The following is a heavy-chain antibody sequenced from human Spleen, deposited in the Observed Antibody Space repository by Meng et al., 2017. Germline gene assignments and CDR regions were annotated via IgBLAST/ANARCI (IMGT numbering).Heavy chain of an antibody. V-gene: IGHV4-34*02. CDR2: VNHSGSS. Sequence: QGQPQPCAAGLCKPSWTRSLACAVHGGSFSGYSWNWIRQSPGQGLEWIVEVNHSGSSRYTPSFKSRVTITVDTSKSQFSLKLNSVTAADTAVYYCARDGYSDRSGPTGFQHWGQGTLVTVSS. D-gene: IGHD3-22*01. CDR1: GGSFSGYS. CDR3: ARDGYSDRSGPTGFQH. J-gene: IGHJ1*01.